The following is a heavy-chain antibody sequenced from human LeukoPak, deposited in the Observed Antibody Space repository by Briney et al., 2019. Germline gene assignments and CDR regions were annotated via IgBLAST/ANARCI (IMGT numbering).Heavy chain of an antibody. CDR3: ARELSAAAPYYMDV. V-gene: IGHV1-69*16. CDR1: GGTFGGYT. Sequence: SVKVSCKASGGTFGGYTISWVRQAPGQGLEWMGGIIPMLRSSTYAQRFQGRLTITTDEPTTTVHMELRSLGSEDTAVYFCARELSAAAPYYMDVWGKGTTVAVSS. D-gene: IGHD6-25*01. CDR2: IIPMLRSS. J-gene: IGHJ6*03.